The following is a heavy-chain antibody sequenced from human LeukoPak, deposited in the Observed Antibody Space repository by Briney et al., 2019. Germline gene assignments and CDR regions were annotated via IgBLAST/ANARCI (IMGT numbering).Heavy chain of an antibody. Sequence: GESLKISCKGSGYSFTSYWIGWVRQMPGKGLEWVGIIYPGDSDPRYSPSFQGQVTISADKSISTAYLQWSSLKASDTAVYYCARSMYVVVAATDYYYGMDVWGQGTTVTVSS. CDR1: GYSFTSYW. CDR3: ARSMYVVVAATDYYYGMDV. D-gene: IGHD2-15*01. J-gene: IGHJ6*02. V-gene: IGHV5-51*01. CDR2: IYPGDSDP.